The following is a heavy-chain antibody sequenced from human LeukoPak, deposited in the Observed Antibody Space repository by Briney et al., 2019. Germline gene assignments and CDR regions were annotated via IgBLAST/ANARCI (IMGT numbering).Heavy chain of an antibody. J-gene: IGHJ4*02. CDR3: ARGRRLWFGEIQYYFDY. D-gene: IGHD3-10*01. Sequence: GASVKVSCKASGYTFTGYYMHWVRQAPGQGLEWMGWINPNSGGTNYAQKLQGRVTMTTDTSTSTAYMELRSLRSDDTAVYYCARGRRLWFGEIQYYFDYWGQGTLVTVSS. CDR2: INPNSGGT. V-gene: IGHV1-2*02. CDR1: GYTFTGYY.